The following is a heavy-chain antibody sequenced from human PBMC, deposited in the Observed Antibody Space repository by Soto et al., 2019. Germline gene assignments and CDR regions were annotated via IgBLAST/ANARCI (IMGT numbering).Heavy chain of an antibody. J-gene: IGHJ4*02. V-gene: IGHV4-39*02. D-gene: IGHD5-12*01. Sequence: SETLSLTCTVSGGSISSSSYYWGWIRQPPGKGLEWIGSIYYSGSTYYNPSLKSRVTISVDTSKNQFSLKLSSVTAADTAVYYCARDVRDGYNPYYFDYWGQGTLVTVSS. CDR2: IYYSGST. CDR3: ARDVRDGYNPYYFDY. CDR1: GGSISSSSYY.